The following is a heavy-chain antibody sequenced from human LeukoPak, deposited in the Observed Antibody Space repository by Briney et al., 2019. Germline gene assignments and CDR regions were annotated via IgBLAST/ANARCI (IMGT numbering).Heavy chain of an antibody. V-gene: IGHV4-59*01. D-gene: IGHD4-17*01. Sequence: SETLSLTCTVSGGSISSYYWSWIRQPPGKGVEWIGYIYYSGSTHYNPSLKSRLTISVDTSKTQFSLKLSSVTAADTAVYYCARGPTLDSWGQGTLVTVSS. CDR3: ARGPTLDS. CDR2: IYYSGST. CDR1: GGSISSYY. J-gene: IGHJ5*01.